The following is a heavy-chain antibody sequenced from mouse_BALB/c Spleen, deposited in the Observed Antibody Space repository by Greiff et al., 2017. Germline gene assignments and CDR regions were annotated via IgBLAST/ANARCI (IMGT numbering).Heavy chain of an antibody. D-gene: IGHD2-1*01. V-gene: IGHV5-4*02. Sequence: DVMLVESGGGLVKPGGSLKLSCAASGFTFSDYYMYWVRQTPEKRLEWVATISDGGSYTYYPDSVKGRFTISRDNAKNNLYLQMSSLKSEDTAMYYCAREGVRGWFAYWGQGTLVAVSA. CDR2: ISDGGSYT. CDR1: GFTFSDYY. CDR3: AREGVRGWFAY. J-gene: IGHJ3*01.